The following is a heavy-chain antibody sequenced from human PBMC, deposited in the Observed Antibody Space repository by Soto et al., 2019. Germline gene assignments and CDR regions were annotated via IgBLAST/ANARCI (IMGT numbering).Heavy chain of an antibody. J-gene: IGHJ5*02. CDR1: GFSLSTSGVG. D-gene: IGHD2-21*02. Sequence: SGPTLVNPTQTLTLTCTFSGFSLSTSGVGVGWIRQPPGKALEWLALIYWDDDKRYSPSLKSRLTITKDTSKNQVVLTMTNMDPVDTATYYCAHLSRGAYCGGDCYSNWFDPWGQGTLVTVSS. CDR2: IYWDDDK. CDR3: AHLSRGAYCGGDCYSNWFDP. V-gene: IGHV2-5*02.